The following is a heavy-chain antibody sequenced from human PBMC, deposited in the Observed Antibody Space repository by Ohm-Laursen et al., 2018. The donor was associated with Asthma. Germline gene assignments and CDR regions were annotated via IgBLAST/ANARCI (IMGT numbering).Heavy chain of an antibody. V-gene: IGHV3-48*01. CDR3: ARDKPENEVNGYYYGMDV. CDR1: GFTFSPYS. CDR2: ISKSTRTI. D-gene: IGHD2-8*01. J-gene: IGHJ6*02. Sequence: LSLTCAASGFTFSPYSMNWVRQAPGKGLEWVSYISKSTRTIKYADSVEGRFTISRDNAKNSLYLQMNSLRAEDTAVYYCARDKPENEVNGYYYGMDVWGQGTTVTVSS.